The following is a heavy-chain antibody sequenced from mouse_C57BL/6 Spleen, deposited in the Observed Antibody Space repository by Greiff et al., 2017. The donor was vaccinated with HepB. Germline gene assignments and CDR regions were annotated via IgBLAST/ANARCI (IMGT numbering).Heavy chain of an antibody. D-gene: IGHD2-5*01. CDR2: IYPGDGDT. Sequence: QVQLQQSGPELVKSGAPVKISCRTPGNAFSSSWTNSVKRRPGKGLEWIGRIYPGDGDTNYNGKFKGKATLTADKSSSTAYMQLSSLTSEDSAVYFCARSGYSNYGEYFDYWGQGTTLIDSS. CDR3: ARSGYSNYGEYFDY. V-gene: IGHV1-82*01. J-gene: IGHJ2*01. CDR1: GNAFSSSW.